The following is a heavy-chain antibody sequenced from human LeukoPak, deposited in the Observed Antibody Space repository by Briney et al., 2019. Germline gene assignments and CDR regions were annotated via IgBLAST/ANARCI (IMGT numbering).Heavy chain of an antibody. J-gene: IGHJ3*02. Sequence: ASVTVSCKASGYTFTSYGISWVRQAPGQGLEWMGWISAYNGNTNYAQKLQGRVTMTTDTSTSTAYMELRSLRSDDTAVYYYARALTDFWSGYSRDDAFDIWGQGTMVTVSS. CDR2: ISAYNGNT. D-gene: IGHD3-3*01. CDR1: GYTFTSYG. CDR3: ARALTDFWSGYSRDDAFDI. V-gene: IGHV1-18*01.